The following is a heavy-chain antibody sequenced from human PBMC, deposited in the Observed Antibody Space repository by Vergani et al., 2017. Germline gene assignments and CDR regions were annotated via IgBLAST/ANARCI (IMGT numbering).Heavy chain of an antibody. D-gene: IGHD3-9*01. CDR1: GGSFNTYY. J-gene: IGHJ4*02. CDR3: ARRSGIVYDIFSGTQYFFDF. CDR2: VYTSGMT. V-gene: IGHV4-4*07. Sequence: QVQLEESGPGLVKPSETLSLTCTVSGGSFNTYYWSWIRQPAGKGLEWIGRVYTSGMTNYNPSLKSRVTILVDRSKSQLSLKLTSVTAGDTAVYFCARRSGIVYDIFSGTQYFFDFWGQGTLVTVSS.